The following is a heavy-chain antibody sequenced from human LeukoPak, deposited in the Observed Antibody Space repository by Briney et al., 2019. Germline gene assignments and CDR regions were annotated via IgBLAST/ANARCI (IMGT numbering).Heavy chain of an antibody. V-gene: IGHV4-34*01. D-gene: IGHD6-6*01. J-gene: IGHJ3*02. CDR2: IYHSGST. Sequence: SETLSLTCAVYGGSFSVYSWNWIRQPPGKGLEWIEEIYHSGSTNYNPSLKSRVTISVDTSKNQFSLKLSSVTAADTAVYYCARVSSYDAFDIWGQGTMVTVSS. CDR1: GGSFSVYS. CDR3: ARVSSYDAFDI.